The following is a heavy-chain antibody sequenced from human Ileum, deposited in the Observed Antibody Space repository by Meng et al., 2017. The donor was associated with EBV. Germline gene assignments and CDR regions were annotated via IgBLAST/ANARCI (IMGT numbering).Heavy chain of an antibody. CDR3: ARDLRVGGAFDY. CDR1: GASVTSSGYS. Sequence: HVHFKHPGPCRVRPSEPLALPCTVSGASVTSSGYSWSWLRQSPGKGLEWLGYVNYNGDSTYNPSLKSRVTIFIDTSKKQFYLNLTSATAADTAIYYCARDLRVGGAFDYWGQGTLVTVSS. CDR2: VNYNGDS. V-gene: IGHV4-61*08. D-gene: IGHD1-26*01. J-gene: IGHJ4*02.